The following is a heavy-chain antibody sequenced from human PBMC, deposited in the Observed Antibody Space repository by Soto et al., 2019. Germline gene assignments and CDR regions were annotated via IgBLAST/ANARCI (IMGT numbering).Heavy chain of an antibody. CDR3: AKDYLRWAQS. CDR2: ISGSGST. CDR1: GFTFSDYG. Sequence: PGGSLRLSCAASGFTFSDYGMSWVRQAPGKGLEWVSAISGSGSTFYADSVKGRFTITSDNSKNTLYLQMNSMRAEDTAVYYCAKDYLRWAQSWGQGTLVTVSS. J-gene: IGHJ5*02. V-gene: IGHV3-23*01. D-gene: IGHD1-26*01.